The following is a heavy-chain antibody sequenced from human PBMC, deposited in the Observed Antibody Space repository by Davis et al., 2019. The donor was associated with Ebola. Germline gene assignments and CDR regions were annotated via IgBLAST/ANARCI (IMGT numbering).Heavy chain of an antibody. Sequence: MPSETLSLTCAVYGGSFSGYYWSWIRQPPGKGLEWIGYIYYSGSTNYNPSLKSRVTISVDTSKNQFSLKLSSVTAADTAVYYCAREVYYYGMDVWGQGTTVTVSS. CDR1: GGSFSGYY. J-gene: IGHJ6*02. CDR3: AREVYYYGMDV. CDR2: IYYSGST. V-gene: IGHV4-59*12.